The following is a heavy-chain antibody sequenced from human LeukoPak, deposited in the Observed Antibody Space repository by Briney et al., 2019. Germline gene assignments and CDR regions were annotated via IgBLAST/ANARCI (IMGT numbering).Heavy chain of an antibody. CDR1: GFTFSSYG. D-gene: IGHD2-15*01. CDR3: AKDALGYCSGGSCSTRSWFDP. Sequence: PGGSLRLSCAASGFTFSSYGMHWARQAPGKGLEWVAVISYDGSNKYYADSVKGRFTISRDNSKNTLYLQMNSLRAEDTAVYYCAKDALGYCSGGSCSTRSWFDPWGQGTLVTVSS. CDR2: ISYDGSNK. J-gene: IGHJ5*02. V-gene: IGHV3-30*18.